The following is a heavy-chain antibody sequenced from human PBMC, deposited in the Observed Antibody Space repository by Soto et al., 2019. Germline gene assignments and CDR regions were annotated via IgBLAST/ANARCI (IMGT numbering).Heavy chain of an antibody. Sequence: YWMSWVRQAPGKGLEWVANIKQDGSEKYYVDSVKGRFTISRDNAKNSLYLQMNSLRAEDTAVYYCARDESGAGNPADYWGQGTLVTVSS. D-gene: IGHD3-10*01. V-gene: IGHV3-7*01. CDR2: IKQDGSEK. CDR1: YW. J-gene: IGHJ4*02. CDR3: ARDESGAGNPADY.